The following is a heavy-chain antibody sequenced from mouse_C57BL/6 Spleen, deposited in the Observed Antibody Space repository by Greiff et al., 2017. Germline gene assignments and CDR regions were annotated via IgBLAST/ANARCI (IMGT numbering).Heavy chain of an antibody. CDR1: GYTFTSYW. CDR2: IDTSDSYS. CDR3: ALYSNYYAMDY. Sequence: VQLQQPGAELVMPGASVKLSCKASGYTFTSYWMHWVKQRPGQGLEWIGEIDTSDSYSNYNQKFNGKSTLTVDKSSSTAYMQLSSLTSEDSAVYYCALYSNYYAMDYWGQGTSVTVSS. D-gene: IGHD2-5*01. J-gene: IGHJ4*01. V-gene: IGHV1-69*01.